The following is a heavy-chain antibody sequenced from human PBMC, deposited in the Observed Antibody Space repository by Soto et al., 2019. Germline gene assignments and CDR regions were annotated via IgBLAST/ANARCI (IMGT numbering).Heavy chain of an antibody. Sequence: QVHLVQSGTEVKKPGSSVKVSCKTSGDTFSNHAISWVRQAPGQGLEWMGGIIPLFDSASYAQRSHDRVTITADKFTSTADLELRGLTPEDTAVYYCAASTFRSGASGYFHLDHWGQGTLVTVSS. CDR3: AASTFRSGASGYFHLDH. CDR2: IIPLFDSA. J-gene: IGHJ4*02. V-gene: IGHV1-69*06. D-gene: IGHD3-3*01. CDR1: GDTFSNHA.